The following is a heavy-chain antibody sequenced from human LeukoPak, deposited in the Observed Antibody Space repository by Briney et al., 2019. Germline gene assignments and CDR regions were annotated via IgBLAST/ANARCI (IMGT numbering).Heavy chain of an antibody. J-gene: IGHJ5*02. Sequence: SGPTLVKPRQTLTLTCTFSGFSITTDGVGVGWIRQPPGKALEWLAFIYWDDDKRYSPSLRNRLSLTKDTSKNQVVLTMTNVDPLDTATYYCAHKPEISDATHYNFFGPWGPGILVTVSS. V-gene: IGHV2-5*02. CDR1: GFSITTDGVG. CDR2: IYWDDDK. D-gene: IGHD2-15*01. CDR3: AHKPEISDATHYNFFGP.